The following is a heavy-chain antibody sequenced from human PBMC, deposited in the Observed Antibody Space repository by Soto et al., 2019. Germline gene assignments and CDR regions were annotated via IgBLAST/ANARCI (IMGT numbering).Heavy chain of an antibody. CDR1: GFTFQDHA. D-gene: IGHD2-21*02. CDR2: VSGSGEHT. CDR3: AKRDVPHSTSNAYFYDH. J-gene: IGHJ4*02. Sequence: GGSLRLSCAASGFTFQDHAMNWVRQAPGKGLEWLSVVSGSGEHTYYAASVKGRFTISRDISDNTLFLRMTSLTADDTAVYFCAKRDVPHSTSNAYFYDHWGRGVLVTVSS. V-gene: IGHV3-23*01.